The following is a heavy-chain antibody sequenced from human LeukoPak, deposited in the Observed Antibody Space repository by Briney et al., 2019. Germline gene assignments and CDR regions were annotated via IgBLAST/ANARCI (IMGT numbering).Heavy chain of an antibody. D-gene: IGHD1-1*01. V-gene: IGHV3-7*04. J-gene: IGHJ5*02. CDR2: INKDGSVK. Sequence: GGSLRLSCAASGFTFSSSWMTWVRQAPGKGLEWVANINKDGSVKNYVVSVKGRFTISRDNAKNSLFLQVDSLRVEDTAVYYCARDKAYNRFDHWGQGTLVTVSS. CDR1: GFTFSSSW. CDR3: ARDKAYNRFDH.